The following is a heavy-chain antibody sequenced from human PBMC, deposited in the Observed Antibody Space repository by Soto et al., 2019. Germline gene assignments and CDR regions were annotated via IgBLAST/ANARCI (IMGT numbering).Heavy chain of an antibody. CDR2: INHSGST. CDR1: GGSFSGYY. Sequence: SETLSLTCAVYGGSFSGYYWSWIRQPPGKGLEWIGEINHSGSTNYNPSLKSRVTISVDTSKNQFSLKLSSVTAADTAVYYCARLARRFLEWPRVGSYFDYWGQGTLVTVSS. V-gene: IGHV4-34*01. J-gene: IGHJ4*02. D-gene: IGHD3-3*01. CDR3: ARLARRFLEWPRVGSYFDY.